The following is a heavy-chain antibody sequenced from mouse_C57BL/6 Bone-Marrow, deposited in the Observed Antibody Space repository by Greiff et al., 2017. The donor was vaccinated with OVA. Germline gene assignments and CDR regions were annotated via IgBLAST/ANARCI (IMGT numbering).Heavy chain of an antibody. Sequence: VQLKESGAELAKPGASVKLSCKASGYTFTSSWMHWVKQRPGQGLEWIGYINPSRGYTQYTHKFKDKATLTADKSSCTAYMQLSSLTYADYAVYYRARSPRWLLPSFAYWGQGTLVTVSA. CDR3: ARSPRWLLPSFAY. V-gene: IGHV1-7*01. J-gene: IGHJ3*01. CDR2: INPSRGYT. CDR1: GYTFTSSW. D-gene: IGHD2-3*01.